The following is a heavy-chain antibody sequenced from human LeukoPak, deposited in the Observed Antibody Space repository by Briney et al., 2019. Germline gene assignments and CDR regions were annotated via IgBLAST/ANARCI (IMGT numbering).Heavy chain of an antibody. J-gene: IGHJ4*02. CDR3: ARGYSSSWYYFDY. Sequence: SETLSLTCTVSGGSINNYYWSWIRQPPGKGLEWIGYIHYSGSTNYNPSLKSRATISVDTSKSQFSLKLSSVTAAGTAIYYCARGYSSSWYYFDYWGQGTLVTVSS. CDR1: GGSINNYY. CDR2: IHYSGST. V-gene: IGHV4-59*08. D-gene: IGHD6-13*01.